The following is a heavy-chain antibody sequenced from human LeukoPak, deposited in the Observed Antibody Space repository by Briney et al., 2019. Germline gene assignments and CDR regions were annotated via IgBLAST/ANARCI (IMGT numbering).Heavy chain of an antibody. CDR3: ASDSSRWSNDAFDI. CDR1: GESFNGYY. CDR2: INHSGST. J-gene: IGHJ3*02. V-gene: IGHV4-34*01. Sequence: SVPLSLPCALYGESFNGYYWSWLPHPPGKGLEWIGEINHSGSTNYNPPLKSRVTISVDTSKNQFSLELSSVTAADTAVYYCASDSSRWSNDAFDIWGQETRVTVSS. D-gene: IGHD6-19*01.